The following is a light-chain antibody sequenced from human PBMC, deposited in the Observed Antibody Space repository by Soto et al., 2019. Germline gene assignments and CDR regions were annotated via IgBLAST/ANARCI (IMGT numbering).Light chain of an antibody. V-gene: IGKV1-5*03. J-gene: IGKJ1*01. CDR3: QQYNTYPT. Sequence: EITLTQSPSTLSAWLGDGVTITCRSSQSISTSLAWYQQKPGKAPKLLIYKASILESGVPSRFSGSGSGADFTLTISSLKPDEFATYNCQQYNTYPTFGQGTKVDIK. CDR2: KAS. CDR1: QSISTS.